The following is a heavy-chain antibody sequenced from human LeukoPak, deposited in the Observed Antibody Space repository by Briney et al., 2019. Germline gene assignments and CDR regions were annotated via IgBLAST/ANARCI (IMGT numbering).Heavy chain of an antibody. Sequence: WASVKVSCKACGYTFTGYYMHWVRQAPGQGLEWMGRINPNSGGTNYAQKFQGRVTMTRDTSISTAYMELSRLRSDDTAVYYCARWRLVGATRVFDYWGQGTLVTVSS. CDR2: INPNSGGT. J-gene: IGHJ4*02. V-gene: IGHV1-2*06. CDR1: GYTFTGYY. D-gene: IGHD1-26*01. CDR3: ARWRLVGATRVFDY.